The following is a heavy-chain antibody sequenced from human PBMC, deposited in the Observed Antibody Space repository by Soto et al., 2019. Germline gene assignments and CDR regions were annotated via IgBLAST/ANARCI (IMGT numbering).Heavy chain of an antibody. D-gene: IGHD3-22*01. V-gene: IGHV3-23*01. Sequence: PGGSLRISCAASGFNVGAFAVNWVRQAPGKGLEWVSGISVSDAFIYYADSVRGRFSISRDASENILYLQMNSLRAEDTAVYYCAKDGSRTDYYDSSGPPHWGQGTLVTVSS. CDR3: AKDGSRTDYYDSSGPPH. J-gene: IGHJ4*02. CDR1: GFNVGAFA. CDR2: ISVSDAFI.